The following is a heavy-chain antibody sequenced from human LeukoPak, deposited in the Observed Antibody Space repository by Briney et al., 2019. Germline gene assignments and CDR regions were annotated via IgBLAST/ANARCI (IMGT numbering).Heavy chain of an antibody. J-gene: IGHJ4*02. V-gene: IGHV3-23*01. D-gene: IGHD2-2*01. CDR2: ISGSGGST. CDR1: GFTFSSYA. Sequence: GGSLRLSCAASGFTFSSYAMHWVRQAPGKGLEWVSAISGSGGSTYYADSVKGRFTISRDNSKNTLYLQMNSLRAEDTAVYYCAKVESWDIVVVPAAMMGYWGQGTLVTVSS. CDR3: AKVESWDIVVVPAAMMGY.